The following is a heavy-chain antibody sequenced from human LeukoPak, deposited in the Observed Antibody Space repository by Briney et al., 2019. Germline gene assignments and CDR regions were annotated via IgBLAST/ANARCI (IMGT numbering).Heavy chain of an antibody. CDR1: GFTFSSYA. CDR2: ISYHGSNK. Sequence: PGGSLRLSCAASGFTFSSYAMHWVRQAPGKGLEWVAVISYHGSNKYYADSVKGRFTISRDNSKNTLYLQMNSLRAEDTAVYYCARDGYLGVSPDYYDSSGPSFDYWGQGTLVTVSS. D-gene: IGHD3-22*01. J-gene: IGHJ4*02. V-gene: IGHV3-30-3*01. CDR3: ARDGYLGVSPDYYDSSGPSFDY.